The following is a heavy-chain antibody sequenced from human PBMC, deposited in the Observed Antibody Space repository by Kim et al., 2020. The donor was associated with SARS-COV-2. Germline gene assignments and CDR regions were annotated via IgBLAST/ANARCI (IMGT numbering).Heavy chain of an antibody. J-gene: IGHJ4*02. D-gene: IGHD6-19*01. Sequence: ADSVKGRFTISRDNAKNSLYLQMNSLRAEDTAVYYCARARYSSGWYVDYWGQGTLVTVSS. V-gene: IGHV3-21*01. CDR3: ARARYSSGWYVDY.